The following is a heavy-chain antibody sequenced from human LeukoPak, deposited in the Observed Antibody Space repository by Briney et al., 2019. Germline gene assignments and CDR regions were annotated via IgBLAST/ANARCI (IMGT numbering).Heavy chain of an antibody. V-gene: IGHV1-3*01. CDR3: ARTPYSSGPIFDY. CDR2: INAGNGNT. Sequence: ASVKVSCKAFGYTFTSYIMQWVRQAPGQRLEWMGWINAGNGNTEYSQKFQGRVTITRDTSASTAYMELSSLRSEDTAVYYCARTPYSSGPIFDYWGQGTLVTVSS. D-gene: IGHD6-19*01. CDR1: GYTFTSYI. J-gene: IGHJ4*02.